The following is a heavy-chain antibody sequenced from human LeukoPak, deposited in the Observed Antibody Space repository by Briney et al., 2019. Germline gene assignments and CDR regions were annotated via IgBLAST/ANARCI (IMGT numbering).Heavy chain of an antibody. CDR2: ISGSGGST. CDR3: AKPSNYYGSATDAFDF. CDR1: GFTFSSYA. J-gene: IGHJ3*01. D-gene: IGHD3-10*01. V-gene: IGHV3-23*01. Sequence: GGSLRLSCAASGFTFSSYAMSWVRQAPGKGLEWVSAISGSGGSTYYADSVKGRFTISRDSSKNTLYLQMNSLRAEDTAVYYCAKPSNYYGSATDAFDFWGQGTMVTVSS.